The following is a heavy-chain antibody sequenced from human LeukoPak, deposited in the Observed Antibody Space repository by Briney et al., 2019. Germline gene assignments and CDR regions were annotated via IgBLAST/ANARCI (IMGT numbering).Heavy chain of an antibody. CDR1: GFTFSSYS. D-gene: IGHD4-23*01. V-gene: IGHV3-21*01. Sequence: PGGSLRLSCAASGFTFSSYSMNWVRQAPGKGLEWVSSISSSSSYIYYADSMKGRFTISRDNAKKSLYLQMNSLRAKDTAVCYCANHFGGALDYWGQGTLVTVSS. CDR2: ISSSSSYI. J-gene: IGHJ4*02. CDR3: ANHFGGALDY.